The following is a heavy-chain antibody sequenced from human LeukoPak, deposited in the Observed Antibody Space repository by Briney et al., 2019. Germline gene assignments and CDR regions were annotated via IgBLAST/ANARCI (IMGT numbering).Heavy chain of an antibody. CDR3: AKALGNYYDSSGYPLFDY. V-gene: IGHV3-30*02. D-gene: IGHD3-22*01. Sequence: PGGSLRLSCAASGFTFSSYGMHWVRQAPGKGLEWVAFIRYDGSNKYYADSVKGRFTISRDNSKNTLYLQMNSLRAEDTAVYYCAKALGNYYDSSGYPLFDYWGQGTLVTVSS. CDR1: GFTFSSYG. J-gene: IGHJ4*02. CDR2: IRYDGSNK.